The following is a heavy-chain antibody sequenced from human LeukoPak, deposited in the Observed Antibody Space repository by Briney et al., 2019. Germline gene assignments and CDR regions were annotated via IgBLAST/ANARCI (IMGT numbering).Heavy chain of an antibody. CDR2: IYWDDDK. CDR1: GFSLNANEMG. Sequence: SGPTLVNPTQTLTLTCTFSGFSLNANEMGVGWIRQPPGKALEWLALIYWDDDKRYSPSLKNRLTIAKDTSKNQVVLTMTNMDPVDTATYYCAHRRRLPLDSWGQGTLVTVSS. V-gene: IGHV2-5*02. CDR3: AHRRRLPLDS. J-gene: IGHJ4*02.